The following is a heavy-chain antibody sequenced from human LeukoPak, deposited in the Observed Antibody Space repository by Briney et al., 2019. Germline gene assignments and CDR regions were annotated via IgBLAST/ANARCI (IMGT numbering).Heavy chain of an antibody. Sequence: PGGSLRLSCAASGFTFGSYEMNWVRQAPGKGLEWVSYISSSGSTIYYADSVKGRFTISRDNAKNSLYLQMNSLRAEDTAVYYCARGYCGGDCHFDYWGQGTLVTVTS. CDR2: ISSSGSTI. J-gene: IGHJ4*02. V-gene: IGHV3-48*03. D-gene: IGHD2-21*02. CDR3: ARGYCGGDCHFDY. CDR1: GFTFGSYE.